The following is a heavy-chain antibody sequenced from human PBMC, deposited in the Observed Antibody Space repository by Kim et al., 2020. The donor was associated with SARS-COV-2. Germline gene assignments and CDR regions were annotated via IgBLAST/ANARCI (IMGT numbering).Heavy chain of an antibody. CDR2: ISGSCGST. D-gene: IGHD3-16*02. CDR3: AKDERYDYVWGSYRYGADY. J-gene: IGHJ4*02. Sequence: GGSLRLSCAASGFTFSSYAMSWVRQAPGKGLEWVSAISGSCGSTYYADSVKGRFTISRDNSKNTLYLQMNSLRAEDTAVYYCAKDERYDYVWGSYRYGADYWGQGTLVTVSS. V-gene: IGHV3-23*01. CDR1: GFTFSSYA.